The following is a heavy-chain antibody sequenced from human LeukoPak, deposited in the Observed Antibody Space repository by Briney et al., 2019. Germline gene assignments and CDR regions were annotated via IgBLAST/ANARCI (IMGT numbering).Heavy chain of an antibody. V-gene: IGHV4-4*07. CDR1: GGSISSYY. Sequence: SETLSLTCTVSGGSISSYYWSWIRQPAGKGLEWIGRIYTSGSTNYNPSLKSRVTMSVDTSKNQFSLKLSSVTAADTAVYYCARLMRDSGYYVDAFDIWGQGKMVTVSS. CDR2: IYTSGST. D-gene: IGHD3-3*01. J-gene: IGHJ3*02. CDR3: ARLMRDSGYYVDAFDI.